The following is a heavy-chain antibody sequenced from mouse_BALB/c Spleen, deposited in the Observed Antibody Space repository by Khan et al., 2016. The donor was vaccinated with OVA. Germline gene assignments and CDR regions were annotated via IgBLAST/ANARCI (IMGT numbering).Heavy chain of an antibody. V-gene: IGHV3-2*02. CDR2: ISYSGST. CDR3: ARQDYYGYAIDY. CDR1: GYSITSYYA. J-gene: IGHJ4*01. Sequence: EVQLQESGPGLVKPSESLYLTCTVTGYSITSYYAWNWIRQLPGNRLEWMGYISYSGSTSYNPSLKSQISITRDTSKNQLFLQLNSVTTEDTAIYCCARQDYYGYAIDYWGQGTSVTVSS. D-gene: IGHD1-1*01.